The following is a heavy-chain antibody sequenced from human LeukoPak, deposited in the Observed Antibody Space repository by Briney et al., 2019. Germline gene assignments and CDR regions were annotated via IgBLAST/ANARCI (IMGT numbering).Heavy chain of an antibody. CDR2: ISSSGSI. V-gene: IGHV3-48*03. CDR3: ASTNYYDSSGFSNWFDP. J-gene: IGHJ5*02. Sequence: QPGGSMRLSCAASGFTFSNYEMNWVRQAPGKGLEWVSYISSSGSIYYADSVKGRFTISRDNAKNSLYLQMNSLRAEDTAIYYCASTNYYDSSGFSNWFDPWGQGTLVTVSS. CDR1: GFTFSNYE. D-gene: IGHD3-22*01.